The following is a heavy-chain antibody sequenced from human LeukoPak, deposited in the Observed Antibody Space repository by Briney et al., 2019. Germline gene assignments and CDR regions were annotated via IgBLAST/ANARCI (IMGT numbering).Heavy chain of an antibody. CDR1: GGSISSYY. V-gene: IGHV4-4*07. J-gene: IGHJ4*02. D-gene: IGHD6-19*01. Sequence: SETLSLTCTVSGGSISSYYWSWIRQPAGKGLEWIGRIYTSGSTNYNPFLKSRVTMSVDTSKNQFSLKLSSVTAADTAVYYCAREGVQGYSSGWHKALDYWGQGTLVTVSS. CDR2: IYTSGST. CDR3: AREGVQGYSSGWHKALDY.